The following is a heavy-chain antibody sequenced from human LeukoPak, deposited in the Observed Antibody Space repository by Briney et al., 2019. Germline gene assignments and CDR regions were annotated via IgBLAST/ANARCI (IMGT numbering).Heavy chain of an antibody. D-gene: IGHD3/OR15-3a*01. V-gene: IGHV3-21*01. Sequence: GGSLRLSCAASGFTFSSYSMNWVRQAPGKGLEWVSSISSSSSYIYYADSVKGRFTISRDNAKNSLYLQMNSLRAEDTAVYYCARDHYGLGHFDYWGQGTLVTVSS. CDR1: GFTFSSYS. CDR2: ISSSSSYI. CDR3: ARDHYGLGHFDY. J-gene: IGHJ4*02.